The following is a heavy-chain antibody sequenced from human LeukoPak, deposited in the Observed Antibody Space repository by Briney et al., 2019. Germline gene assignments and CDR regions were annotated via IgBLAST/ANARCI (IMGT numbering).Heavy chain of an antibody. CDR2: IYSGGST. CDR3: AREARVVAAKTIGYYYYGMDV. D-gene: IGHD2-15*01. V-gene: IGHV3-53*04. J-gene: IGHJ6*02. Sequence: EGSLRLSCAASGFTVSSNYMSWVRQAPGKGLEWVSVIYSGGSTYYADSVKGRFTISRHNSKNTLYLQMNSLRAEDTAVYYCAREARVVAAKTIGYYYYGMDVWGQGTTVTVSS. CDR1: GFTVSSNY.